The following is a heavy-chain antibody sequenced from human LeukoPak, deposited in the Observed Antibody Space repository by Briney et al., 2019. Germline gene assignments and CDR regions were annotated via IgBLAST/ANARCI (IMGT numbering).Heavy chain of an antibody. Sequence: SETLSLTCTVSGGSISTSSHYWGWIRQPPGKGLEWIANIFYDGTTYYNPSLKSRVTISVDTSKNQFSLKLSSVTAADTAVYYCARGDLWGQGTLVTVSS. CDR2: IFYDGTT. CDR1: GGSISTSSHY. J-gene: IGHJ4*02. V-gene: IGHV4-39*07. CDR3: ARGDL.